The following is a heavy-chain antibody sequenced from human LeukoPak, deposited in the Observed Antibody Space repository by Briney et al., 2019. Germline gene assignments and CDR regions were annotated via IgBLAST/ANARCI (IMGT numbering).Heavy chain of an antibody. V-gene: IGHV3-53*01. CDR2: IYSGGST. CDR3: ARDNLYDFWSGYLGELPYGMDV. Sequence: GGSLRLSCAASGFTVSSNYMSWVRQAPGKGLEWVSVIYSGGSTYYADSVKGRFTISRHNSKNTLYIQMNSLIAADTAVYYCARDNLYDFWSGYLGELPYGMDVWGQGTTVTVSS. J-gene: IGHJ6*02. D-gene: IGHD3-3*01. CDR1: GFTVSSNY.